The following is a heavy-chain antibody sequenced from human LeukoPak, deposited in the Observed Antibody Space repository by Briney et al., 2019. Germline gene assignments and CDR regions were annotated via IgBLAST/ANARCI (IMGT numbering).Heavy chain of an antibody. CDR1: GFTFSNYW. CDR3: ARDDSSARANY. J-gene: IGHJ4*02. Sequence: GGSLRLSCAASGFTFSNYWMHWVRQARGKGLVWVSLINSDGSTTVYAYFVKGRFTISRDNARNTLYLQMNSLRTEDTALYYCARDDSSARANYWGQGTLVTVSS. CDR2: INSDGSTT. D-gene: IGHD3-22*01. V-gene: IGHV3-74*01.